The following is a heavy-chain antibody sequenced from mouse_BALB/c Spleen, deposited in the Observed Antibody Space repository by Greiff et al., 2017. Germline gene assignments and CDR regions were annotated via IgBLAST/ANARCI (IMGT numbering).Heavy chain of an antibody. V-gene: IGHV1-18*01. Sequence: VQLQQSGPELVKPGPSVKISCKPSGYTFNDYTMHWVQQRHGKSLEWIGGINPNNGGTSYNQKLKGKATLTVDKSSITAYMELHSLTSEDSAVDYCARSRGCSSYGAIDYWGQGTSVTVSS. D-gene: IGHD1-1*01. CDR2: INPNNGGT. CDR3: ARSRGCSSYGAIDY. CDR1: GYTFNDYT. J-gene: IGHJ4*01.